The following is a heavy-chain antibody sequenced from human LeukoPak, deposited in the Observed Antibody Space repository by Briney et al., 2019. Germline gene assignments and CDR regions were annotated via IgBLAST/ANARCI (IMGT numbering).Heavy chain of an antibody. CDR2: ISGSGGTP. J-gene: IGHJ4*02. Sequence: GGSLRLSCAASGFTFSSYAMSWVRQAPGKGLEWVSAISGSGGTPYYADSVKGRFTISRDNSKNMLYLQMNSLRADDTAVYYCAKEHEYGGTWYISYWGQGTLVTVSS. D-gene: IGHD6-13*01. CDR3: AKEHEYGGTWYISY. CDR1: GFTFSSYA. V-gene: IGHV3-23*01.